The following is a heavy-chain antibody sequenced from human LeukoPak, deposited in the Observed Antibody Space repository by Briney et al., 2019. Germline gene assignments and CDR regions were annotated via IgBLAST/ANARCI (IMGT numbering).Heavy chain of an antibody. V-gene: IGHV3-23*01. CDR2: VSGSGSHT. D-gene: IGHD3-22*01. CDR3: AKDIIGFYRPLEI. CDR1: GFTFSSYA. J-gene: IGHJ4*01. Sequence: GGSLRLSCAASGFTFSSYAMSWVRQAPGKGLEWVSTVSGSGSHTNYTDSVKGRFTISRDNSKNTLYLQMNSLRAEDTAVYYCAKDIIGFYRPLEIRGQGTLGTGS.